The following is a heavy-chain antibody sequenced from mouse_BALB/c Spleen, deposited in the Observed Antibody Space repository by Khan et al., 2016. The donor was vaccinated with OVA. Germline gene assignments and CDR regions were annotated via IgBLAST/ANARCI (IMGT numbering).Heavy chain of an antibody. V-gene: IGHV2-2*02. CDR1: GFSLTNYG. J-gene: IGHJ2*01. CDR2: IWSGGIT. Sequence: QVQLKESRPGLVQPSQSLSITCTVSGFSLTNYGVHWVRQSPGKGLEWLGVIWSGGITDYNATFISRLSISKDISKSQVFFKMNSLQANDTAIYYWAKSRKGYFDYWGQGTTLTVSS. CDR3: AKSRKGYFDY.